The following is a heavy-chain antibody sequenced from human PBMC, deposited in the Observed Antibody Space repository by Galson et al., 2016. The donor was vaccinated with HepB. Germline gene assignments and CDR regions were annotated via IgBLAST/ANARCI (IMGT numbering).Heavy chain of an antibody. CDR3: ARYCNSTSCYFCFGGGVGGRGDCYSGLDY. CDR1: GFRFSDYD. J-gene: IGHJ4*02. CDR2: ISSVNST. V-gene: IGHV3-11*06. D-gene: IGHD2-21*02. Sequence: SLRLSCAASGFRFSDYDMSWFRQAPGKGLEWLSFISSVNSTNYTASVKGRFTISRDNAKKSLYLQLNSLRAEDTGVYYCARYCNSTSCYFCFGGGVGGRGDCYSGLDYWGQGTLVTVSS.